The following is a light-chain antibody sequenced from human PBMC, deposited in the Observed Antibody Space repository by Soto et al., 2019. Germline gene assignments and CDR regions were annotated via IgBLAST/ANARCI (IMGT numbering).Light chain of an antibody. CDR1: SSNIGSNT. CDR3: AAWDDSLNGVV. CDR2: NND. J-gene: IGLJ2*01. V-gene: IGLV1-44*01. Sequence: QSVLTQPPSASGTPGQRVTISCSGSSSNIGSNTVNWYQQLPETAPKLLIYNNDQRPSGVPARFSGAKSGTSASLAISGLQSEDEADYYCAAWDDSLNGVVLAGGTQLTVL.